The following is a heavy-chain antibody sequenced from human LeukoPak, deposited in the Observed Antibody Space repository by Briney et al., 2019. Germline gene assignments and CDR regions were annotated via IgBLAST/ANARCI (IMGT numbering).Heavy chain of an antibody. Sequence: ASVKVSCKASGYTFTSYDINWVRQATGQGLEWMGWISAYNGNTNYAQKLQGRVTMTTDTSTSTAYMELRSLRSDDTAVYYCAREWVGSSSDYWGQGTLVTVSS. D-gene: IGHD6-6*01. CDR3: AREWVGSSSDY. CDR2: ISAYNGNT. J-gene: IGHJ4*02. CDR1: GYTFTSYD. V-gene: IGHV1-18*01.